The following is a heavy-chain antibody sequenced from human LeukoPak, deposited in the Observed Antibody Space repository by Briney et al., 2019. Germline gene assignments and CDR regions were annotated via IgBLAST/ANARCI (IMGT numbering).Heavy chain of an antibody. Sequence: GGSLRLSSAASGFTVSSNYMSWVRQAPGKGLEWVSVIYSGGSTYYADSVKDRFTISRDNSKNTLYLQMNSLRAEDTAVYYCAREGQQLGFDYWGQGTLVTVSS. CDR2: IYSGGST. J-gene: IGHJ4*02. V-gene: IGHV3-53*01. CDR3: AREGQQLGFDY. CDR1: GFTVSSNY. D-gene: IGHD6-13*01.